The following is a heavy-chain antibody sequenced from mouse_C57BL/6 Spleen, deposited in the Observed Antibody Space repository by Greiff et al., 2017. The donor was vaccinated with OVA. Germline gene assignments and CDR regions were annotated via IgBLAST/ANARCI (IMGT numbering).Heavy chain of an antibody. J-gene: IGHJ1*03. Sequence: VQLQQSGPELVKPGASVKISCKASGYSFTDYNMNWVKQSNGKSLEWIGVINPNYGTTSYNQQFKGKATLTVDQSSSTAYMQLNSLTSEDSAVYYCARGYYGSSYGYFDVWGTGTTVTVSS. CDR1: GYSFTDYN. D-gene: IGHD1-1*01. CDR2: INPNYGTT. V-gene: IGHV1-39*01. CDR3: ARGYYGSSYGYFDV.